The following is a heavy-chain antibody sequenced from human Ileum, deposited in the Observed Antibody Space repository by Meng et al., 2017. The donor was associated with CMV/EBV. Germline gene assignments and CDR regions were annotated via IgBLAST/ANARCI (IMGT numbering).Heavy chain of an antibody. Sequence: GESLKISCAASAFTFRSFTMNWVRQAPGKGLEWVSSISSGSSFIYSADSVKGRFTISRDNAKNSLYLQMNSLRVDDTAVYYCARRYNDESNGYPALEYWGQGTLVTVSS. D-gene: IGHD3-22*01. V-gene: IGHV3-21*06. CDR1: AFTFRSFT. CDR3: ARRYNDESNGYPALEY. CDR2: ISSGSSFI. J-gene: IGHJ4*02.